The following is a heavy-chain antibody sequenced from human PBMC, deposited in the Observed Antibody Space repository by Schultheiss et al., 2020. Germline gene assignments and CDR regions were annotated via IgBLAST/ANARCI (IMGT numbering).Heavy chain of an antibody. CDR1: GGSFSGYY. CDR2: INHSGST. Sequence: SETLSLTCAVYGGSFSGYYWSWIRQPPGKGLEWIGEINHSGSTNYNPSLKSRVTISVDTSKNQFSLKLSSVTAADTAVYYCARGGRGCYYRAREHGLTFDYWGQGTLVTVSS. D-gene: IGHD1-26*01. J-gene: IGHJ4*02. V-gene: IGHV4-34*01. CDR3: ARGGRGCYYRAREHGLTFDY.